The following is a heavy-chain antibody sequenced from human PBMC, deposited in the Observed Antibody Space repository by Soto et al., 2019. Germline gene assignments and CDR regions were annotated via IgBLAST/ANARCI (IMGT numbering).Heavy chain of an antibody. CDR3: ARASDILTGYYTEDFDY. D-gene: IGHD3-9*01. V-gene: IGHV3-30-3*01. J-gene: IGHJ4*02. CDR2: ISYDGSNK. CDR1: GFTFSSYA. Sequence: PGGSLRLSCAASGFTFSSYAMHWVRQAPGKGLEWVAVISYDGSNKYYADSVKGRFTISRDNSKNTLYLQMNSLRAEDTAVYYCARASDILTGYYTEDFDYWGQGTLVTVSS.